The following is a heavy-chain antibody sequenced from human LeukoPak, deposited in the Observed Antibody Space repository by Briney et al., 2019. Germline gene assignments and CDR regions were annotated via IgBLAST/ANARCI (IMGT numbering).Heavy chain of an antibody. Sequence: GGSLRLSCAASGFTFSSDAMHWVRQAPGKGLEYVSAISSNGGTTHYGNSVKGRFTISRDDSKNTLYLQMGSLRAEDMAVYFCAGSSGYGYYFDYWGQGTLVTVSS. CDR1: GFTFSSDA. D-gene: IGHD3-22*01. J-gene: IGHJ4*02. V-gene: IGHV3-64*01. CDR2: ISSNGGTT. CDR3: AGSSGYGYYFDY.